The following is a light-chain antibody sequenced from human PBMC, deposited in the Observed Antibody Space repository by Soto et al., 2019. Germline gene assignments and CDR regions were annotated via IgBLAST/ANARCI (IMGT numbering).Light chain of an antibody. CDR3: QQRSA. V-gene: IGKV3-11*01. CDR1: QSVSSY. J-gene: IGKJ5*01. Sequence: EIVLTQSPATLCLSPGERATLSCRASQSVSSYLAWYQQKPGQAPRLLIYDASNRATGIPARFSGSGSGTDFTLTISSLEPEDFAVYYCQQRSAFGQGTRLEIK. CDR2: DAS.